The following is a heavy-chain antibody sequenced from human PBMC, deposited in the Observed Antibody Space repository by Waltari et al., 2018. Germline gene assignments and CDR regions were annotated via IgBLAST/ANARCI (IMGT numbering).Heavy chain of an antibody. V-gene: IGHV1-8*01. J-gene: IGHJ4*02. D-gene: IGHD2-2*01. CDR1: GYTFTSYD. CDR2: MNPNSGNT. CDR3: ARGEVGIGYCSSTSCPPFDY. Sequence: QVQLVQSGAEVKKPGASVKVSCKASGYTFTSYDINWVRQATGQGLEWMGWMNPNSGNTGYAQKFQGRVTMTRNTSISTAYMELSSLRSEDTAVYYCARGEVGIGYCSSTSCPPFDYWGQGTLVTVSS.